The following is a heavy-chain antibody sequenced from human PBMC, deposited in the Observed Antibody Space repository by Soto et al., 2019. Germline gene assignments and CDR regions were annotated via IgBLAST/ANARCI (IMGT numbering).Heavy chain of an antibody. V-gene: IGHV3-23*01. D-gene: IGHD6-19*01. CDR1: GFTFSSYA. Sequence: GGSLRLSCAASGFTFSSYAMSWVRQAPGKGLEWVSAISGSGSSTYYADSVKGRFTISRDNSKNTLYLQMNSLRAEDTAVYYCATTEGQWLISPYYFDYWGQGTLVTVSS. CDR2: ISGSGSST. CDR3: ATTEGQWLISPYYFDY. J-gene: IGHJ4*02.